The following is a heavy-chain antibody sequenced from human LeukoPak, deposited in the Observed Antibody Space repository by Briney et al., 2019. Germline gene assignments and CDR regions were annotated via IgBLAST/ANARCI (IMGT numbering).Heavy chain of an antibody. CDR3: ARGSTDGYATDCYFDS. CDR2: IYDSGST. V-gene: IGHV4-31*03. CDR1: DGSISSGGYY. D-gene: IGHD5-24*01. Sequence: PQTLSLTCTVSDGSISSGGYYWSWIRQHPGKGLEWIGYIYDSGSTYYNPSLKSRITISVDTSKNQFSLKLSSVTAADTAVYYCARGSTDGYATDCYFDSWGQGTLVTVSS. J-gene: IGHJ4*02.